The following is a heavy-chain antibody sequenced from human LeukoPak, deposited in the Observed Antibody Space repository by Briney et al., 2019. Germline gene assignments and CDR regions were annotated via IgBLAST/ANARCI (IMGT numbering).Heavy chain of an antibody. CDR3: ARGVAGSYYYYYMDV. CDR2: INPNSGGT. J-gene: IGHJ6*03. V-gene: IGHV1-2*02. Sequence: VASVKVSFKASGYTFTVYYMHWVRQAPGQGLEWMGWINPNSGGTNYAQKFQGRVTMTRDTSISTAYMELSRLRSDDTAVYYCARGVAGSYYYYYMDVWGKGTTVTISS. CDR1: GYTFTVYY. D-gene: IGHD6-19*01.